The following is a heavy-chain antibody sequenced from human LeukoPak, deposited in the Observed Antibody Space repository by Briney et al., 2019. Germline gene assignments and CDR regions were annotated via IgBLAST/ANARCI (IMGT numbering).Heavy chain of an antibody. V-gene: IGHV5-51*01. CDR2: IYPGDSDT. CDR3: VRFGLPSSLDY. J-gene: IGHJ4*02. D-gene: IGHD6-13*01. Sequence: GESLKISCKISGYRLTNNWIGWVRQVPGKGLEWMGLIYPGDSDTRYSPSFQGQVTFSVDASISTAYLQLSGLRASDTAIYYCVRFGLPSSLDYWGQGTLVTVSS. CDR1: GYRLTNNW.